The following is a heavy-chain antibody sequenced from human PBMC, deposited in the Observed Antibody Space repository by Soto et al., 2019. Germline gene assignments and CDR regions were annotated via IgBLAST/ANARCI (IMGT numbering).Heavy chain of an antibody. CDR2: IYYSGST. D-gene: IGHD2-8*02. V-gene: IGHV4-31*03. CDR3: ARDKITGLFDY. CDR1: GGSISSGGYY. J-gene: IGHJ4*02. Sequence: PSETLSLTCTVSGGSISSGGYYCTWIRQHPGKGLEWIGNIYYSGSTYYNPSLKSRVTISLDTSKNQFSLKLRSVTAADTAVYYCARDKITGLFDYWGQGTLVTVSS.